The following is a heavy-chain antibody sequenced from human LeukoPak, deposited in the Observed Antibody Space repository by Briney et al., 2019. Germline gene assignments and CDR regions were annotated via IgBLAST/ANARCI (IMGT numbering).Heavy chain of an antibody. D-gene: IGHD6-13*01. CDR3: ASSWAYFDS. J-gene: IGHJ4*02. Sequence: GGSLRLSCAASGFTFSSYGMHWVRQAPGKGLEWVAVISYDGSNKYYADSVKGRFTISRDNSKNTLYLQMNSLRVEDTAVYYCASSWAYFDSWGQGTLVTVSS. V-gene: IGHV3-30*03. CDR1: GFTFSSYG. CDR2: ISYDGSNK.